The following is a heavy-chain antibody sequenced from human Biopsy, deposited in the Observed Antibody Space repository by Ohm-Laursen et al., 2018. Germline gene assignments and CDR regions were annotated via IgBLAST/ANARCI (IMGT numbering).Heavy chain of an antibody. D-gene: IGHD1-1*01. CDR2: FAPENGKT. J-gene: IGHJ4*02. Sequence: ASVTASRTVSAYTLTVLSMHWVRQAPGRGLEWIGGFAPENGKTIYAQKFQGRITMTEDTSTDTAYMELSSLRSEDTAVYYCAADINVWNVNYWGQGTQVTVSS. V-gene: IGHV1-24*01. CDR1: AYTLTVLS. CDR3: AADINVWNVNY.